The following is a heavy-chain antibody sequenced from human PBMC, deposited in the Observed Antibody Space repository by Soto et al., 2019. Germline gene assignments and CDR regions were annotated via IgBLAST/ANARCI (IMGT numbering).Heavy chain of an antibody. V-gene: IGHV3-53*01. CDR3: ARGHPHGSGGAFDI. CDR2: IYSGGST. CDR1: GFTVSSNY. Sequence: EVQLVESGGGLIQPGGSLRLSCAASGFTVSSNYMSWVRQAPGKGLEWVSVIYSGGSTYYADSVKGRFTISRDNSKNTLYLQMNSLRAEDTAVYYCARGHPHGSGGAFDIWGQGTMVTVSS. D-gene: IGHD6-19*01. J-gene: IGHJ3*02.